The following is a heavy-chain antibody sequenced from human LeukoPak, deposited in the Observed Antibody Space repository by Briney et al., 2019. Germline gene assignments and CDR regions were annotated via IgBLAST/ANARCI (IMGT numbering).Heavy chain of an antibody. CDR3: ARENRYQLPYDY. V-gene: IGHV3-21*01. CDR2: ISSSSSYI. J-gene: IGHJ4*02. Sequence: GGSLRLSCAASGFTFSSYSMNWVRQAPGKGLEWVSSISSSSSYIYYADSVKGRFTISRDNAKNSLYLQMNSLRAEDTAVYYCARENRYQLPYDYWGQGTLVTVSS. CDR1: GFTFSSYS. D-gene: IGHD2-2*01.